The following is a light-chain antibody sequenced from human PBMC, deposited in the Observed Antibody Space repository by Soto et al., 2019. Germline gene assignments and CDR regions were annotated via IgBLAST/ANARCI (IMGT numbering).Light chain of an antibody. Sequence: ASESVTNYLAWYQQKPGQAPRLLVYDVSNRATGIPARFSGGGSGTDFTLTISNLEPEDFAVYYCQQRSDWPWPFGQGTKAAI. J-gene: IGKJ1*01. CDR3: QQRSDWPWP. CDR2: DVS. CDR1: ESVTNY. V-gene: IGKV3-11*01.